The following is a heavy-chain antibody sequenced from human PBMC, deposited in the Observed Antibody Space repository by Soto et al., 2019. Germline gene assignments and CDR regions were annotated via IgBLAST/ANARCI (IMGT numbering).Heavy chain of an antibody. J-gene: IGHJ4*02. D-gene: IGHD3-10*01. CDR1: GGTFSSYA. CDR2: IIPIFGTA. Sequence: SVKVSCKASGGTFSSYAISWVRQAPGQGLEWMGGIIPIFGTANYAQKFQGRVTITADESTSTAYMELSSLRSEDTAVYYCAREMYYYGSGSYYAPCYWGQGTLVTVSS. V-gene: IGHV1-69*13. CDR3: AREMYYYGSGSYYAPCY.